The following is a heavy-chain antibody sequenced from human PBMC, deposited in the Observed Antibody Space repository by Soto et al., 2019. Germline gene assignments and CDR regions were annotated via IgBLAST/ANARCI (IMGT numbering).Heavy chain of an antibody. V-gene: IGHV3-23*01. CDR1: GFTFSSYA. Sequence: PGGSLRLSCAASGFTFSSYAMSWVRQAPGKGLEWVSAISGSGGSTYYADSVKGRFTISRDNSKNTLYLQMNSLRAEDTAVYYWAKGRSVVPAAYDAFDIWGQGTMVTVSS. CDR3: AKGRSVVPAAYDAFDI. CDR2: ISGSGGST. D-gene: IGHD2-2*01. J-gene: IGHJ3*02.